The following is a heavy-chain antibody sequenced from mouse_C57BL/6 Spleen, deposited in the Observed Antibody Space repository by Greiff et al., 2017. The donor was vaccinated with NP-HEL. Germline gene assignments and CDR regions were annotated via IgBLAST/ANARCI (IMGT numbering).Heavy chain of an antibody. D-gene: IGHD2-1*01. Sequence: EVQLQQSGPELVKPGASVKIPCKASGYTFTDYNMDWVKQSHGKSLEWIGDINPNNGGTNYNQKFKGKATLTVDKSSSTAYMELRSLTSEDTAVYYCARLVDYGNFFDYWGQGTTLTVSS. CDR3: ARLVDYGNFFDY. CDR2: INPNNGGT. CDR1: GYTFTDYN. V-gene: IGHV1-18*01. J-gene: IGHJ2*01.